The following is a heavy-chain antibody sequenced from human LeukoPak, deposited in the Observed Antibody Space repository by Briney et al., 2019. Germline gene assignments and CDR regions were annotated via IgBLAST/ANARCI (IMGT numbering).Heavy chain of an antibody. Sequence: GSRTLSCAASGFTFSDYYMSWIRQAPGRGLEWVSYISSSSSYTDYADSVKGRFTISRDNAKNSLFLQMNSLRAEDTAVYYCVVVPAAASSGVDYWGQGTLVTVTS. CDR2: ISSSSSYT. D-gene: IGHD2-2*01. CDR1: GFTFSDYY. CDR3: VVVPAAASSGVDY. J-gene: IGHJ4*02. V-gene: IGHV3-11*03.